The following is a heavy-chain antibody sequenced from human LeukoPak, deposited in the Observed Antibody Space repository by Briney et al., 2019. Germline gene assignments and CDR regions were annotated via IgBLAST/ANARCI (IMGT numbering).Heavy chain of an antibody. CDR3: ARGGYSYGLYYFDY. V-gene: IGHV5-51*01. Sequence: GESLKISCKGSGYKFTNYWIAWVRQMPGQGLEWLGIIYPRDSDTRYSPSFQGQVSISVDTSIDTAYLQWSSVKASDTAMYYCARGGYSYGLYYFDYWGQGTLVTVSS. CDR2: IYPRDSDT. J-gene: IGHJ4*02. D-gene: IGHD5-18*01. CDR1: GYKFTNYW.